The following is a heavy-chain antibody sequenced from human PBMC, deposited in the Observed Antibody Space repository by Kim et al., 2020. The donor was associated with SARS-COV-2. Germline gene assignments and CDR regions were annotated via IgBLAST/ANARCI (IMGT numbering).Heavy chain of an antibody. CDR2: GAGT. CDR3: LVKWS. J-gene: IGHJ4*02. D-gene: IGHD2-15*01. Sequence: GAGTYYADSVKGRFTISRDNSKSTLYLQMNSLRAEDTAVYYCLVKWSWGQGALVTVSS. V-gene: IGHV3-23*01.